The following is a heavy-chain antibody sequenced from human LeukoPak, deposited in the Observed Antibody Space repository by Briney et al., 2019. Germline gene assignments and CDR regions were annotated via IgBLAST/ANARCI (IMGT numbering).Heavy chain of an antibody. V-gene: IGHV1-2*02. Sequence: ASVKVSCKASGYTFTCYYMHWVRQAPGQGLEWMGWINPNSGGTNYAQKFQDRVTMTRDTSISTAYMELSRLRSDDTAVYYCAREDGVVVDYWGQGTLVTVSS. CDR1: GYTFTCYY. J-gene: IGHJ4*02. CDR2: INPNSGGT. CDR3: AREDGVVVDY. D-gene: IGHD3-3*01.